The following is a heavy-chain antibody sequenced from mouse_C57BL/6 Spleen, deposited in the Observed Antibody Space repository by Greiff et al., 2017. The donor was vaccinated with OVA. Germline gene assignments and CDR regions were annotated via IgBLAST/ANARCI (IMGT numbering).Heavy chain of an antibody. CDR2: IDPETGGT. Sequence: QVQLQQSGAELVRPGASVTLSCKASGYTFTDYEMHWVKRTPVHGLEWIGAIDPETGGTAYNQKFKGKAILTADKSSSTAYMELRSLTSEDSAVYYCTRGGLGHAMDYWGQGTSVTVSS. V-gene: IGHV1-15*01. D-gene: IGHD4-1*01. CDR3: TRGGLGHAMDY. CDR1: GYTFTDYE. J-gene: IGHJ4*01.